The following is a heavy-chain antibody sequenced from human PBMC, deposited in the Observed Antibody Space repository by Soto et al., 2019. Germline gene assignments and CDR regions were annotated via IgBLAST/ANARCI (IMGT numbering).Heavy chain of an antibody. V-gene: IGHV4-34*01. J-gene: IGHJ4*02. CDR2: INHSGST. Sequence: PSETLSLTCAVYGGSFSGYDWSWIRQPPGKGLEWIGEINHSGSTNYNPSLKSRVTISVDTSKNQFSLKLSSVTAADTAVYYCARGLPQYYYDSSGYSDYWGQGTLVTVSS. CDR3: ARGLPQYYYDSSGYSDY. CDR1: GGSFSGYD. D-gene: IGHD3-22*01.